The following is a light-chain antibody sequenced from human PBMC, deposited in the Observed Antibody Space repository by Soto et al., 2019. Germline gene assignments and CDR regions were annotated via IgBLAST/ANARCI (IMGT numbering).Light chain of an antibody. CDR2: EGI. V-gene: IGLV2-23*01. CDR1: ISNIGGYNV. CDR3: CSYVGATTYV. Sequence: QSLLTQAASVSGSPGQSVTISCSGTISNIGGYNVVSWYQQHPGKAPKVIVYEGIKRPSGVSDRFSGSNSGSTASLTISGLQAEDEAEYYCCSYVGATTYVFGSGTKVTVL. J-gene: IGLJ1*01.